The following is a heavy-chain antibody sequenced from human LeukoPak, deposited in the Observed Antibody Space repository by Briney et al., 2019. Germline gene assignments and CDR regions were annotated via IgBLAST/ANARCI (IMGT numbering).Heavy chain of an antibody. V-gene: IGHV1-2*02. CDR1: GYTFTSYG. J-gene: IGHJ4*02. CDR3: ASRDPSMIVDDY. Sequence: GASVKVSCKASGYTFTSYGISWVRQAPGQGLEWMGWINPNSGGTNYAQKFQGRVTMTRDTFISTAYMELSRLRSDDTAVYYCASRDPSMIVDDYWGQGTLVTVSS. CDR2: INPNSGGT. D-gene: IGHD3-22*01.